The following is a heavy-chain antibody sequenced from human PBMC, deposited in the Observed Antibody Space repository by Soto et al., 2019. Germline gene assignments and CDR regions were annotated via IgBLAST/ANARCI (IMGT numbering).Heavy chain of an antibody. CDR3: ARDRADYYYGSGPFDP. D-gene: IGHD3-10*01. Sequence: GSLRLSCAASGFTFSSYAMHWVRQAPGKGLEWVAVISYDGSNKYYADSVKGRFTISRDNSKNTLYLQMNGLRAEDTAEYYCARDRADYYYGSGPFDPWG. V-gene: IGHV3-30-3*01. CDR1: GFTFSSYA. J-gene: IGHJ5*02. CDR2: ISYDGSNK.